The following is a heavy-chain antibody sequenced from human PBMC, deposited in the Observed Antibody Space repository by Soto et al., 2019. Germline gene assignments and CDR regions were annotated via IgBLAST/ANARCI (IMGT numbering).Heavy chain of an antibody. V-gene: IGHV3-48*01. CDR3: ARDKGRSPLDY. D-gene: IGHD2-15*01. Sequence: EVQLVESGGGLVQPGGSLRLSCAASGFTFSSYSMNWVRPAPGKGLEWVSYISNSSSTIYYADSVKGRFSISRDNAKNSLYLQMNSLRAEDTAVYYCARDKGRSPLDYWGQGTLVTVSS. CDR2: ISNSSSTI. CDR1: GFTFSSYS. J-gene: IGHJ4*02.